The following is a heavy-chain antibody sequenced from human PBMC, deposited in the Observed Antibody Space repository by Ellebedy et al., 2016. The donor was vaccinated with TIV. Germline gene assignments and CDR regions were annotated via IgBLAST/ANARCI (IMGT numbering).Heavy chain of an antibody. CDR2: ISWNSGSI. CDR1: GFTFDDYA. CDR3: ARSWEKNTYYYYYGMDV. Sequence: PGGSLRLSCAASGFTFDDYAMHWVRQAPGKGLEWVSGISWNSGSIGYADSVKGRFTISRDNAKNSLYLQMNSLSAEDTALYYCARSWEKNTYYYYYGMDVWGQGTTVTVSS. J-gene: IGHJ6*02. D-gene: IGHD1-26*01. V-gene: IGHV3-9*01.